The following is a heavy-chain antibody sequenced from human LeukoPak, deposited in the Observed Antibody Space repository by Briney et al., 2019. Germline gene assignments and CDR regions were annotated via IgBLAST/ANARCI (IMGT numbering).Heavy chain of an antibody. D-gene: IGHD1-26*01. CDR2: ISGSGGST. V-gene: IGHV3-23*01. J-gene: IGHJ3*02. Sequence: GGSLRLSCAASGFTFSSYAMSWVRQARGKGLEWVSAISGSGGSTYYADSVKGRFTISRDNSKNTLYLQMNSLRAEDTAVYYCAKVKWELPGRGAFDIWGQGTMVTVSS. CDR1: GFTFSSYA. CDR3: AKVKWELPGRGAFDI.